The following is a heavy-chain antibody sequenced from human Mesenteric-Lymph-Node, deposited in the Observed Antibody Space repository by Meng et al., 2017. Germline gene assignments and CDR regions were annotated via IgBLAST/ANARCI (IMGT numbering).Heavy chain of an antibody. J-gene: IGHJ4*02. CDR3: ARDWGDVRGGFDF. V-gene: IGHV6-1*01. Sequence: QVQLQQSGPGLVKPSQTPSLTCAISGDSVSSNSAAWNWMRQSPSRGLEWLGRTFYRSKYYNDYALSVKSRITINPDTSKNQFSLQLNSVTPEDTAIYYCARDWGDVRGGFDFWGQGTLVTVSS. CDR1: GDSVSSNSAA. D-gene: IGHD3-10*02. CDR2: TFYRSKYYN.